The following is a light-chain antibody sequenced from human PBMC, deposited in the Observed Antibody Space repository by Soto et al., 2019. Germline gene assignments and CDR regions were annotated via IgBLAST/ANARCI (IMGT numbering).Light chain of an antibody. CDR3: QRYREWPWT. J-gene: IGKJ1*01. CDR1: QSVSNN. CDR2: GAS. Sequence: EIVLTQSPGTLSLSPGERATLSCRASQSVSNNYLAWYQQKPGQAPRLLIYGASTRATGIPARFSGSGSGTEFTLTISSLQSEDFAVYYCQRYREWPWTSGQGTEVDI. V-gene: IGKV3-15*01.